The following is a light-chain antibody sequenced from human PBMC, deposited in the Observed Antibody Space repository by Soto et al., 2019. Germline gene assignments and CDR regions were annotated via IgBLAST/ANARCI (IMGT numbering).Light chain of an antibody. Sequence: QPVLTQPASVSGSPGQSITISCTGTSSDVGGYNYVSWYQQHPGEAPKLMIYDVSNRPSGVSNRFSGSKSGNTASLTISGLQAEDEADYYCSSYTSSSTPHVVFGGGTKLTVL. CDR1: SSDVGGYNY. CDR2: DVS. J-gene: IGLJ2*01. CDR3: SSYTSSSTPHVV. V-gene: IGLV2-14*01.